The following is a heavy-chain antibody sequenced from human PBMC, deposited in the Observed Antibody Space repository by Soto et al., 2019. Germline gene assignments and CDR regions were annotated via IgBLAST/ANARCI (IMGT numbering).Heavy chain of an antibody. CDR3: ARGQDYYDSSGPFDY. Sequence: ESGGGLVKPGGSLRLSCAASGFTFSDYYMSWIRQAPGKGLEWVSYISSSSSYTNYADSVKGRFTISRDNAKNSLYLQMNSLRAEDTAVYYCARGQDYYDSSGPFDYWGQGTLVTVSS. D-gene: IGHD3-22*01. CDR2: ISSSSSYT. V-gene: IGHV3-11*06. J-gene: IGHJ4*02. CDR1: GFTFSDYY.